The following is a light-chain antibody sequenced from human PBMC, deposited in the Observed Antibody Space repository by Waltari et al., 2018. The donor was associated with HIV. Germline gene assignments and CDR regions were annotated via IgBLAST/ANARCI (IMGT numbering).Light chain of an antibody. V-gene: IGLV2-23*02. Sequence: QSALTQPASVSGFPGQSITISCTVSSSAVGSYTNVSWYQHQPGKAPKLLIYDVSKRTSGVSNRFSGSKSGNPASITISGLQAEDEADYYCCSYAGSNTYLFGTGTEVTVL. CDR2: DVS. CDR1: SSAVGSYTN. CDR3: CSYAGSNTYL. J-gene: IGLJ1*01.